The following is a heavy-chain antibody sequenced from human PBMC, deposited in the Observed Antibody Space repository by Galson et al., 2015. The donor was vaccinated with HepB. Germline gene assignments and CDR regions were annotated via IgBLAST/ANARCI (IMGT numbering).Heavy chain of an antibody. CDR3: AVSVRAARSSMNYYYHMDV. CDR2: IYRGGSA. D-gene: IGHD6-6*01. CDR1: GFTGSSNY. J-gene: IGHJ6*03. Sequence: SLRLYCAVSGFTGSSNYMNWVRQAPGKGLEWVSSIYRGGSAYYAASVKGRFTISGDNSKNTLYLHMNRLRAEDTAVYYCAVSVRAARSSMNYYYHMDVWGKVTTVTVSS. V-gene: IGHV3-53*01.